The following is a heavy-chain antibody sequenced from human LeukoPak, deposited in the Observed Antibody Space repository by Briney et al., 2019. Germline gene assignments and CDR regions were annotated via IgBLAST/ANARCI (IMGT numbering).Heavy chain of an antibody. CDR1: GFTFSSYS. V-gene: IGHV3-21*01. J-gene: IGHJ5*02. CDR2: ISSSSSYI. CDR3: ARDPEGRYYDSSGYYNWFDP. D-gene: IGHD3-22*01. Sequence: PGGSLRLSCAASGFTFSSYSMNWVRQAPGKGLEWVSSISSSSSYIYYADSVKGRFTISRDNAKNSLYLQMNSLRAEDTAVYYCARDPEGRYYDSSGYYNWFDPWGQGTLVTVSS.